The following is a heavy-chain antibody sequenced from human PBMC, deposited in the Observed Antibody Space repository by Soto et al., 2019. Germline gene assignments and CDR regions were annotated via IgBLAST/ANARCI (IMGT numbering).Heavy chain of an antibody. Sequence: ASVKVSCKASGYSFSSYAISWVRQAPGQRLEWMGWINAGNGNTKYSQKFQGRVTITRDTSASTAYMELSSLRSEDTAVYCCAKDYYDSSGYYPPALLFDYWGQGTLVTVSS. CDR3: AKDYYDSSGYYPPALLFDY. CDR2: INAGNGNT. J-gene: IGHJ4*02. CDR1: GYSFSSYA. D-gene: IGHD3-22*01. V-gene: IGHV1-3*01.